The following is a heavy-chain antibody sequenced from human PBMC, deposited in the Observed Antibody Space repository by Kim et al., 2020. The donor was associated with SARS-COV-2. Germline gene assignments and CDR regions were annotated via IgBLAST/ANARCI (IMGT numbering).Heavy chain of an antibody. CDR2: MTTSGNTV. CDR1: EFTLSSYE. D-gene: IGHD3-10*01. Sequence: GGSLRLSCEASEFTLSSYEMNWVRQAPGKGLEWVSYMTTSGNTVHYADSVRGRFTVSRDNAKNSLYLQMNSLRAEDTAVYYCARETPGIRGVACDIWGQGTMVTVSS. CDR3: ARETPGIRGVACDI. J-gene: IGHJ3*02. V-gene: IGHV3-48*03.